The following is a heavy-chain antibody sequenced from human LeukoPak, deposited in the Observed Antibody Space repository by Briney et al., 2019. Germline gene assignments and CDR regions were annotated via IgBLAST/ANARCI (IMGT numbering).Heavy chain of an antibody. CDR2: ISAYNDNT. CDR1: GYTFTSYG. D-gene: IGHD3-10*01. V-gene: IGHV1-18*01. CDR3: ARDLLWFGELYPRLDY. Sequence: ASVKVSCKASGYTFTSYGISWVRQAPGQGLEWMGWISAYNDNTNYAQKLQGRVTMTTDTSTSTAYMELRSLRSDDTAVYYCARDLLWFGELYPRLDYWGQGTLVTVSS. J-gene: IGHJ4*02.